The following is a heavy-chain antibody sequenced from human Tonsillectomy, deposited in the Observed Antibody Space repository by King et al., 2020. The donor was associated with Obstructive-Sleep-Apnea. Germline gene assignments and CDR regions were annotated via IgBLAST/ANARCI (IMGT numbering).Heavy chain of an antibody. CDR1: GGSISSGDYY. J-gene: IGHJ4*02. CDR3: ARGSSGSYYGFFGYFDY. CDR2: IYYSGST. D-gene: IGHD3-10*01. Sequence: VQLQESGPGLVKPSQTLSLTCTVSGGSISSGDYYWSWIRQPPGKGLEWIGYIYYSGSTYYNPSLKSRVTISVDTSKNQFSLKLSSVTAADTAVYYCARGSSGSYYGFFGYFDYWGQGTLVTVSS. V-gene: IGHV4-30-4*01.